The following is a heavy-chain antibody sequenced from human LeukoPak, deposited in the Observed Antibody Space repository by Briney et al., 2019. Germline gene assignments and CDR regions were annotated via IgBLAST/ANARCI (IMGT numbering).Heavy chain of an antibody. J-gene: IGHJ4*02. D-gene: IGHD6-13*01. V-gene: IGHV4-34*01. CDR3: ARAQGSSSWYGTSYYFDY. CDR1: GGSFSGYY. CDR2: INHSGST. Sequence: SETLSLTCAVYGGSFSGYYWSWLRQPPGKGLEWIGEINHSGSTNYNPSLKSRVTISVDTSKNQFSLKLSSVTAADTAVYYCARAQGSSSWYGTSYYFDYWGQGTLVTVSS.